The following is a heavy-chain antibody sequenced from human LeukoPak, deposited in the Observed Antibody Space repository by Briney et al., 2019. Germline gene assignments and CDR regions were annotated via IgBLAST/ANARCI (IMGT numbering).Heavy chain of an antibody. CDR1: GYNFARYW. J-gene: IGHJ5*02. V-gene: IGHV5-51*01. Sequence: TGESLKISCKASGYNFARYWIGWLRLMPGRGLEWMGIIYTGDSDTRYSPSFQGQVTISADKSITTAYLQWSSLKASDSGIYYCARQSYYASGSRWFDPWGQGTLVTVSS. D-gene: IGHD3-10*01. CDR3: ARQSYYASGSRWFDP. CDR2: IYTGDSDT.